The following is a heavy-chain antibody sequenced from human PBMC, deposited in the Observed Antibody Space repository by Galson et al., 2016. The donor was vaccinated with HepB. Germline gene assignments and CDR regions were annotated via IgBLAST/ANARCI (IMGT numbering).Heavy chain of an antibody. V-gene: IGHV3-74*01. D-gene: IGHD2-2*01. CDR1: GFTFSSYG. Sequence: SLRLSCAASGFTFSSYGMHWVRQAPGKGLVWVSRINSDGSTTTYADSVKGRFTISRDNSKNTLYLQMDSLRAEDTAVYFCARERFCSSATCYVGDALHIGGQGTMVTVSS. CDR3: ARERFCSSATCYVGDALHI. CDR2: INSDGSTT. J-gene: IGHJ3*02.